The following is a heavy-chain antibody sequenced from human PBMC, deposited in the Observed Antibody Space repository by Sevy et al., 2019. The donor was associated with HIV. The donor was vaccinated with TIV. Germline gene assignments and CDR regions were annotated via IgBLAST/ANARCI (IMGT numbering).Heavy chain of an antibody. D-gene: IGHD3-22*01. V-gene: IGHV3-23*01. CDR1: GFTLTEFV. J-gene: IGHJ4*02. CDR2: INSGGGST. Sequence: GGSLRLSCPASGFTLTEFVMSWVRQSPGKGLEWVSTINSGGGSTYYADSVKGRFTISRDNSQNTLDLQMNSLRAEDTAVYYCAKDVVGRYYDSSGYSDHWGQGTLVTVSS. CDR3: AKDVVGRYYDSSGYSDH.